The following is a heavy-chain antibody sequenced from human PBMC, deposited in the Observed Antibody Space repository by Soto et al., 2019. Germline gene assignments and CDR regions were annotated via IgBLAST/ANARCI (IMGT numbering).Heavy chain of an antibody. J-gene: IGHJ4*02. CDR3: ARELGWNYETLLDY. D-gene: IGHD1-7*01. CDR1: GGSISSFY. V-gene: IGHV4-59*01. Sequence: SQSLSLTCTVSGGSISSFYWSWIRQRPGKGLEWIGYIYYSGSTNYNPSLKSRVTISVDTSKNQFSLKLSSVTAADTAVYSCARELGWNYETLLDYWGQGTLVTVSS. CDR2: IYYSGST.